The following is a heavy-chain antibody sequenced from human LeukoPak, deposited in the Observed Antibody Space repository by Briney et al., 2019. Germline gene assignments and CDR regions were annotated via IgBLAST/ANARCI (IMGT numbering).Heavy chain of an antibody. D-gene: IGHD4-17*01. CDR2: ISAYNGNT. CDR3: ARRAATTVTTQYDY. CDR1: GYTFTSYG. V-gene: IGHV1-18*04. Sequence: GASVKLSCKASGYTFTSYGISWVRQAPGQGLEWMGWISAYNGNTNYAQKLQGRVTMTTDTSTSTACMELRSLRSDDTAVYYCARRAATTVTTQYDYWGQGTLVTVSS. J-gene: IGHJ4*02.